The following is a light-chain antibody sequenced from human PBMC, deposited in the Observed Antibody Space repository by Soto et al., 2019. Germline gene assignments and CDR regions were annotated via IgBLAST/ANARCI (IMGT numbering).Light chain of an antibody. CDR3: QKLQGPPFT. Sequence: QLTQSPSSLSASVGDRVTITCRASQDISRYLAWYQQRAGKAPKLLIYGASTLQSGVPSRFSGSGSGTDFPLTISTLQPEDFATYHCQKLQGPPFTFGPGTTVD. CDR1: QDISRY. J-gene: IGKJ3*01. V-gene: IGKV1-9*01. CDR2: GAS.